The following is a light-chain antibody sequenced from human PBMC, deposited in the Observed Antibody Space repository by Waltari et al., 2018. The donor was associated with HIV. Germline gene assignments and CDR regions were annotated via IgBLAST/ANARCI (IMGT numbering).Light chain of an antibody. V-gene: IGLV1-51*02. Sequence: QPVLTQPPSVSAAPGQKVTISCSGSSSNIGNNYVSWYQQLPGTAPKPLLFAYNKRPSGIPDRVSGSKSGTSVILGITGLQTGDEADYYGGTWDSSLSAVVFGGGTKLTVL. CDR3: GTWDSSLSAVV. CDR2: AYN. J-gene: IGLJ2*01. CDR1: SSNIGNNY.